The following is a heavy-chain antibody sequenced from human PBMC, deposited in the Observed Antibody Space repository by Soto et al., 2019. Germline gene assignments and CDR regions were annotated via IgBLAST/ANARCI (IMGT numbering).Heavy chain of an antibody. CDR1: GYTFTSYD. Sequence: ASVKVSCKASGYTFTSYDINWVRQATGQGLEWMGWMNPNSGNTGYAQKFQGRVTMTRNTSISTAYMELSSLRSEDTAVYYCARRTLGPYYYYYYMDVWGKGTKVTVSS. V-gene: IGHV1-8*01. CDR2: MNPNSGNT. J-gene: IGHJ6*03. CDR3: ARRTLGPYYYYYYMDV.